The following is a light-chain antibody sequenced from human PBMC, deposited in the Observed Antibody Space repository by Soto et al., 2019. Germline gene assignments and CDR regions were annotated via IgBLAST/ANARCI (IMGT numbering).Light chain of an antibody. CDR1: QSVSSY. J-gene: IGKJ3*01. Sequence: EIVLTQSPATLSLSPGDRATLSCRASQSVSSYLAWYQQKPGQAPRLLIYDASNRATGIPARFSGSGSRTDFTLTTSSLEPEEFAVYYSQQRSNWPPLFTFGHGTKVDIK. V-gene: IGKV3-11*01. CDR3: QQRSNWPPLFT. CDR2: DAS.